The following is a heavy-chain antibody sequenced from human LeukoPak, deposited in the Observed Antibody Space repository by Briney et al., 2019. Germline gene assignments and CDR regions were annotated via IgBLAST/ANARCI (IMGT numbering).Heavy chain of an antibody. J-gene: IGHJ4*02. V-gene: IGHV1-46*01. Sequence: SMKLSSKPAAYTFTIYYVHWVRHPPGQGLEWMGVINPSGGRTSYAQNIQDRVTMTRHTSTPTVYMNLGSLRYEDTAVYYCAREYYGGPAWCDYWGQGTLVTVYS. CDR2: INPSGGRT. CDR3: AREYYGGPAWCDY. CDR1: AYTFTIYY. D-gene: IGHD4-23*01.